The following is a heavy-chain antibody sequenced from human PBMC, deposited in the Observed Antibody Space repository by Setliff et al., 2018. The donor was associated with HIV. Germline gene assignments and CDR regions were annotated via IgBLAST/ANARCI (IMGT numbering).Heavy chain of an antibody. D-gene: IGHD2-21*02. J-gene: IGHJ3*02. CDR3: ARDFGTLHGGDPSVFDI. V-gene: IGHV4-59*01. Sequence: PSETLSLTCTVSGASITDYYWNWIRQPPGKGLEWMGYIYYSGNTNYSPSLTSRATLSVDLSNDQFSLKLTSVTAADPAMYYCARDFGTLHGGDPSVFDIWGQGTMVTVSS. CDR1: GASITDYY. CDR2: IYYSGNT.